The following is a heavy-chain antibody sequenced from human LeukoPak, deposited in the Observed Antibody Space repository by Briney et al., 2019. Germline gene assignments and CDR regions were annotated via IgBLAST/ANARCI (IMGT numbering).Heavy chain of an antibody. CDR2: ISGSGGST. CDR3: ARSETIFGVVERGFDY. Sequence: GGSLRLSCAASGFTFSSYAMSWVRQAPGKGLEWVSAISGSGGSTYYADSVKGRFTISRDNSKNTLYLQMNSLRAEDTAVYYCARSETIFGVVERGFDYWGQGTLVTVSS. V-gene: IGHV3-23*01. J-gene: IGHJ4*02. D-gene: IGHD3-3*01. CDR1: GFTFSSYA.